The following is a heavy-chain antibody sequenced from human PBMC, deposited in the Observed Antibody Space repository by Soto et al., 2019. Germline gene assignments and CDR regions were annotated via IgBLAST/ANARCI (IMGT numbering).Heavy chain of an antibody. D-gene: IGHD3-22*01. J-gene: IGHJ3*02. CDR2: IIPILGIA. CDR1: GGTFSSYT. Sequence: SVKVSCKASGGTFSSYTISWVRQAPGQGLEWMGRIIPILGIANYAQKFQGRVTITADKSTSTAYMELSSLRSEDTAVYYCARRFYYDSSGYYPDAFDIWGQRTMVTVSS. CDR3: ARRFYYDSSGYYPDAFDI. V-gene: IGHV1-69*02.